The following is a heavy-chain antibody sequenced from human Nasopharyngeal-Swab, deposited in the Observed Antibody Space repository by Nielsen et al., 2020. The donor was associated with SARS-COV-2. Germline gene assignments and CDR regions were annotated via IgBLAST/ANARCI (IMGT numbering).Heavy chain of an antibody. CDR1: GGSVSSGSYY. CDR3: ARDGVGFDY. Sequence: GSLRLSCTVSGGSVSSGSYYWSWIRQPPGKGLEWIGYICYSGSTNYNPSLKSRVTISVDTSKNQFSLKLSSVTAADTAVYYCARDGVGFDYWGQGTLVTVSS. CDR2: ICYSGST. D-gene: IGHD1-26*01. V-gene: IGHV4-61*01. J-gene: IGHJ4*02.